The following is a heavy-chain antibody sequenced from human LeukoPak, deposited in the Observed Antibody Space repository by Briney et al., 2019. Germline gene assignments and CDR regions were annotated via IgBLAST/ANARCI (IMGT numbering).Heavy chain of an antibody. D-gene: IGHD5-18*01. V-gene: IGHV4-61*02. Sequence: SETLSLTCTVSGGSISSGSYYWSWIRQPAGKGLEWIGRIYTSGSTNYNPSLKSRVTISVDTSKNQFSLKLSSVTAADTAVYYCARGDSRGYSYGYGDRWYFDYWGQGTLVAVSS. J-gene: IGHJ4*02. CDR3: ARGDSRGYSYGYGDRWYFDY. CDR1: GGSISSGSYY. CDR2: IYTSGST.